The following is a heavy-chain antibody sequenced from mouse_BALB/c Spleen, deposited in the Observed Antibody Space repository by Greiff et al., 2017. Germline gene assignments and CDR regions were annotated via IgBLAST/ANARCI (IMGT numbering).Heavy chain of an antibody. V-gene: IGHV14-4*02. CDR1: GFNIKDYS. Sequence: EVKLQQSGAELVRSGASVKLSCTASGFNIKDYSMHWVKQRPEQGLEWIGWIDPENGDTEYAPKFQGKATMTADTSSNTAYLQLSSLTSEDTAVYYCNAGGYGNYSAWFAYWGQGTLVTVSA. CDR2: IDPENGDT. CDR3: NAGGYGNYSAWFAY. D-gene: IGHD2-10*02. J-gene: IGHJ3*01.